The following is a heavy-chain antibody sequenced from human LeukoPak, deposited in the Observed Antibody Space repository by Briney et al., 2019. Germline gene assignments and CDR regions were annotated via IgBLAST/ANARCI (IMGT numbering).Heavy chain of an antibody. Sequence: PGGSLRLSCAASGFTFSSYAMSWVRQAPGKGLEWVSAISGSGGSTYYADSVRGRFTISRDNSKNTLYLQMNSLRAEDTAVYYCAKDLEVGRSPQEYYWGQGTLVTVSS. CDR3: AKDLEVGRSPQEYY. V-gene: IGHV3-23*01. D-gene: IGHD3-22*01. CDR2: ISGSGGST. CDR1: GFTFSSYA. J-gene: IGHJ4*02.